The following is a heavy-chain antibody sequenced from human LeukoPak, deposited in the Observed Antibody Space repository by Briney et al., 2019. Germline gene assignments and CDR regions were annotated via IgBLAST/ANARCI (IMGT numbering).Heavy chain of an antibody. Sequence: GKSLRLSCVASGFTFSSYGMHWVRQAPGKGLEWVAIISYDGSNKYFADSVKGRFTISRDNSKNTLYLQMNSLRAEDTAVYYCASHSRAYYYGSGKFYWGQGTLVTVSS. CDR3: ASHSRAYYYGSGKFY. CDR1: GFTFSSYG. V-gene: IGHV3-30*03. D-gene: IGHD3-10*01. CDR2: ISYDGSNK. J-gene: IGHJ4*02.